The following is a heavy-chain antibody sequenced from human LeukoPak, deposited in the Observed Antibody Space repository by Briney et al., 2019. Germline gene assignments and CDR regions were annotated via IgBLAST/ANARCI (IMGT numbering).Heavy chain of an antibody. V-gene: IGHV4-59*01. CDR1: GGSINGNY. CDR3: ARGGLLYNSSGYCDT. D-gene: IGHD3-22*01. Sequence: SETLSLTCSVSGGSINGNYWNWVRQTPGKGLEWIGDVYYSGSTTYNPSLKRRVTISVDTSKNQLSLKVRSVTAADTAVYYCARGGLLYNSSGYCDTWGQGTLVTVSS. CDR2: VYYSGST. J-gene: IGHJ5*02.